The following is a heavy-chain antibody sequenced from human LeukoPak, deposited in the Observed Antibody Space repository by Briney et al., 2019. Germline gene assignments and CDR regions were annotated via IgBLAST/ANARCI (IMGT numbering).Heavy chain of an antibody. Sequence: PGGSLRLSCAASGFTFSSYAMSWVRQAPGKGLEWVSAISGSGGSTYYADSVKGRFTISRDNSKSTLYLQMNSLRAEDTAVYYCAKGPAHSYDFCSGSEAQYYYYGMDVWGQGTTVTVSS. V-gene: IGHV3-23*01. J-gene: IGHJ6*02. CDR3: AKGPAHSYDFCSGSEAQYYYYGMDV. CDR1: GFTFSSYA. D-gene: IGHD3-3*01. CDR2: ISGSGGST.